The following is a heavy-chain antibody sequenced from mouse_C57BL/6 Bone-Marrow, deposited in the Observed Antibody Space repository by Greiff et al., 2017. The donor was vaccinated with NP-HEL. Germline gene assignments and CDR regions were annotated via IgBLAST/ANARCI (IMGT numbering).Heavy chain of an antibody. CDR1: GYAFSSSW. Sequence: VQVVESGPELVKPGASVKISCKASGYAFSSSWMNWVKQRPGKGLEWIGRIYPGDGDTNYNGKFKGKATLTADKSSSTAYMQLSSLTSEDSAVYFCARSATMVTTVDYWGQGTTLTVSS. D-gene: IGHD2-2*01. CDR2: IYPGDGDT. CDR3: ARSATMVTTVDY. J-gene: IGHJ2*01. V-gene: IGHV1-82*01.